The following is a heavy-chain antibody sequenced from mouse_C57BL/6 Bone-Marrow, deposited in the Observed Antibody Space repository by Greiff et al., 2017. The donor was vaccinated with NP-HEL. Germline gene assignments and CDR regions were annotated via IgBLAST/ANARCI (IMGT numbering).Heavy chain of an antibody. CDR2: ISSGSSTI. Sequence: EVHLVESGGGLVKPGGSLKLSCAASGFTFSDYGMHWVRQAPEKGLEWVAYISSGSSTIYYADTVKGRFTISRDNAKNTLFLQMTSLRSEDTAMYYCARDDYDEGTWFAYWSQGTLVTVSA. D-gene: IGHD2-4*01. J-gene: IGHJ3*01. CDR3: ARDDYDEGTWFAY. CDR1: GFTFSDYG. V-gene: IGHV5-17*01.